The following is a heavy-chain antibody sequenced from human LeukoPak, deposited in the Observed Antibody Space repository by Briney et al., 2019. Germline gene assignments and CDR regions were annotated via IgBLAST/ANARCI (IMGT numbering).Heavy chain of an antibody. J-gene: IGHJ3*02. D-gene: IGHD3-3*01. CDR2: IYTSGST. CDR1: GGSISSSYY. CDR3: ARESYDFWSGYYHPDAFDI. Sequence: PSGTLSLTCAVSGGSISSSYYWSWIRQPAGKGLEWIGRIYTSGSTNYNPSLKSRVTISVDTSKNQFSLKLSSVTAADTAVYYCARESYDFWSGYYHPDAFDIWGQGTMVTVSS. V-gene: IGHV4-61*02.